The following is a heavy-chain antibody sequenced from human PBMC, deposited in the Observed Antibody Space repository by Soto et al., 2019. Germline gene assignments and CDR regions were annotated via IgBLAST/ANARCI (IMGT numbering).Heavy chain of an antibody. CDR3: ARDGRPPDYYDFLTGYASIDY. J-gene: IGHJ4*02. CDR1: GGSISSGGYY. Sequence: SETLSLTCTVSGGSISSGGYYWSWTRQHPGKGLEWIGYIYYSGSTYYNPSLKSRVTISVDTSKNQFSLKLSSVTAEDTAVYYCARDGRPPDYYDFLTGYASIDYWGQGTLDTVSS. V-gene: IGHV4-31*03. D-gene: IGHD3-9*01. CDR2: IYYSGST.